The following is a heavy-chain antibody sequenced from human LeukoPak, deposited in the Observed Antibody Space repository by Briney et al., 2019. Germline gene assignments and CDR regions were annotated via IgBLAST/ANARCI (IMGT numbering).Heavy chain of an antibody. CDR1: GFPFNLYG. CDR2: ISGLNNDM. V-gene: IGHV3-21*01. D-gene: IGHD2-2*01. J-gene: IGHJ4*02. CDR3: ARGYATAFDS. Sequence: GGSLRLSCAASGFPFNLYGMTWVRQAPGKELEWASLISGLNNDMYYADSVKGRFTISRDNAKNSLYLHVNSLRAEDTAVFYCARGYATAFDSWGQGALVTVSS.